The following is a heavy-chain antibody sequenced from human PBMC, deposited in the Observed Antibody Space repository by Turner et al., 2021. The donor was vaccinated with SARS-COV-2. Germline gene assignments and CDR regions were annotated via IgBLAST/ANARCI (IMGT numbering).Heavy chain of an antibody. CDR3: ATGYQLRVNWFDP. J-gene: IGHJ5*02. D-gene: IGHD2-2*01. CDR1: GGTFSGYA. Sequence: QVQLVQSGAEVKKPGSSVKVSCKASGGTFSGYAISWVRQAPGQGLEWMGRIIPILGIPNYAQKFQGRVTITADKSTSTAYMELSSLRSEDTAVYYCATGYQLRVNWFDPWGQGTLVTVSS. CDR2: IIPILGIP. V-gene: IGHV1-69*04.